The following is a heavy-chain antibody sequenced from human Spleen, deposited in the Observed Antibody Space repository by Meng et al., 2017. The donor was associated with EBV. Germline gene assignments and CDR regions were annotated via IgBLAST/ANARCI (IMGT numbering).Heavy chain of an antibody. CDR1: GRAISSTNW. CDR2: IYHSGST. Sequence: QVAVEGSGTGLGKRSATMSLTCAVSGRAISSTNWWSWVRQYPGKGLEWIGEIYHSGSTNYNPSLKSRVTISVDESKNQFSLKLSSVTAADTAVYYCAREGGFYSSSPDYWGQGTLVTVSS. D-gene: IGHD6-6*01. J-gene: IGHJ4*02. V-gene: IGHV4-4*02. CDR3: AREGGFYSSSPDY.